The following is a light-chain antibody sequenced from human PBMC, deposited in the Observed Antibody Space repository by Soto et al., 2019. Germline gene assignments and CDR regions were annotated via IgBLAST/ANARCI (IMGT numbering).Light chain of an antibody. J-gene: IGLJ1*01. CDR3: ATWDDSLNGFYV. CDR2: SND. CDR1: SSNIAGNT. V-gene: IGLV1-44*01. Sequence: QSALTQPPSASGTPGQRVTVSCSGSSSNIAGNTVNWYQQLPGTAPKLLIYSNDQRPSGVPDRFSASKSGTSASLAISGLQSEDEADYYCATWDDSLNGFYVFGTGTKVTVL.